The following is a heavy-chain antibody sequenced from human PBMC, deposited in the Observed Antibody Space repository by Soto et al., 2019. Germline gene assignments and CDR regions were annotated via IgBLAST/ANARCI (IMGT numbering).Heavy chain of an antibody. J-gene: IGHJ4*02. Sequence: ESGGGLVKPGGSLSLSCAASGFTFSGYNMSWISQASGKGLEWVSYITSSGSNTFDAESVKGRFTISRDNTMNLLYLQMNSLSAEDTAVYYCARRGTISSAHHFDHWGQGTLVTVSS. V-gene: IGHV3-11*01. CDR3: ARRGTISSAHHFDH. CDR1: GFTFSGYN. CDR2: ITSSGSNT. D-gene: IGHD6-6*01.